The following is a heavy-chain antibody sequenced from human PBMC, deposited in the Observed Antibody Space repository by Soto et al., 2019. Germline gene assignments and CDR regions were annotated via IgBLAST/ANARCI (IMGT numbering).Heavy chain of an antibody. CDR3: ASLWCSSTSCLFP. Sequence: GGSLRLSWSASGITFSSYEMNLVRRAPGKGLEWVSYISSSGSSIYYADSVKGRFTISRDNAKNSLYLQMNSLRAEDTAVYYCASLWCSSTSCLFPWGQGTLVTVSS. D-gene: IGHD2-2*01. J-gene: IGHJ5*02. V-gene: IGHV3-48*03. CDR2: ISSSGSSI. CDR1: GITFSSYE.